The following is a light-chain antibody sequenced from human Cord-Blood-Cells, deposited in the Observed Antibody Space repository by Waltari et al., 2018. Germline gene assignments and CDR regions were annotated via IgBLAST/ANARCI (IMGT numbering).Light chain of an antibody. V-gene: IGLV2-23*01. CDR2: EGS. CDR3: CSYARSSTLV. J-gene: IGLJ2*01. Sequence: QSALTQPASVSGSPGQSITISCTGTSSDVGSYNLVSWYQQHPGKAPKLMIYEGSKRPSGVSNRFSGSKSGNTASLTISGLQADDEADYYCCSYARSSTLVFCGWTKLTVL. CDR1: SSDVGSYNL.